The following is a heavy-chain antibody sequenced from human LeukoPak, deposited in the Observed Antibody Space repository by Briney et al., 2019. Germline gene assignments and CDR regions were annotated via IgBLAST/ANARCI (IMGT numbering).Heavy chain of an antibody. Sequence: PSETLSLTCAVYGGSFSGYYWSWIRQPPGKGLEWIGEINQSGSTNYNPSLKSRVTISVDTSKNQFSLKLSSVTAADTAVYYCARGDDSSGYRGDFDYWGQGTLVTVSS. D-gene: IGHD3-22*01. J-gene: IGHJ4*02. CDR3: ARGDDSSGYRGDFDY. V-gene: IGHV4-34*01. CDR2: INQSGST. CDR1: GGSFSGYY.